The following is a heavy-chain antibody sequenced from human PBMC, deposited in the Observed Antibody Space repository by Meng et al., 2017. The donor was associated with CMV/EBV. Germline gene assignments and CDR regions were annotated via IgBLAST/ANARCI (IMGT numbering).Heavy chain of an antibody. CDR3: ARGRGNDFWSGYSTTEFDP. CDR2: INHSGSA. J-gene: IGHJ5*02. Sequence: SETLSLTCAVYGGSFSSYYWSWIRQPPGKVLEWIGEINHSGSANYNPSLKSRVSISVDTSKNQFSLKLSSVTAADTAVYYCARGRGNDFWSGYSTTEFDPWGQGTLVTVSS. D-gene: IGHD3-3*01. V-gene: IGHV4-34*01. CDR1: GGSFSSYY.